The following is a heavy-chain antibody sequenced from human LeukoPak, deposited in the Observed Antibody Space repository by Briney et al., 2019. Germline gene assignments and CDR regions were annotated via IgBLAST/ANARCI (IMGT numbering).Heavy chain of an antibody. CDR2: ISAYNGNT. J-gene: IGHJ3*02. V-gene: IGHV1-18*04. D-gene: IGHD3-22*01. CDR3: ARGLGYYDSGRHYFDTFDI. CDR1: GYTFTSYG. Sequence: WASVKVSCKASGYTFTSYGISWVRQAPGQGLEWMGWISAYNGNTNYAQKLQGRITLTTDTSTSTAYMELRSLRSDDTAVYYCARGLGYYDSGRHYFDTFDIWGQGTMVTVSS.